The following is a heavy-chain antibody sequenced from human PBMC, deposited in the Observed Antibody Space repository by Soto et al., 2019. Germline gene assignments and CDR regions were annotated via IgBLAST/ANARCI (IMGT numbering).Heavy chain of an antibody. CDR3: VRDDIRLVIDY. V-gene: IGHV3-74*01. Sequence: HPGGSLRLSCAASGFTFSSYWMHWVRQAPGKGLVWVSHINSDGSSTTYADSVKGRFTISRDNAKNTLYLQMNSLRAEDTAVYYCVRDDIRLVIDYWGLGTLVTVSS. CDR2: INSDGSST. CDR1: GFTFSSYW. J-gene: IGHJ4*02. D-gene: IGHD6-13*01.